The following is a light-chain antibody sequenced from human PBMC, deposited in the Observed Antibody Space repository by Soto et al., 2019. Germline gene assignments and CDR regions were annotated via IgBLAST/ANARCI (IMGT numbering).Light chain of an antibody. Sequence: DVQMTQSPSSLSASVGDRVTITCRASQNIDTYLNWYQQKPGRPPTLLIYTTSSLQSGVPTRFSGSGSGTDFTLTISNLQPEDFATYSCHQSYITPPAFGQGTKVGIK. J-gene: IGKJ2*01. CDR2: TTS. CDR3: HQSYITPPA. CDR1: QNIDTY. V-gene: IGKV1-39*01.